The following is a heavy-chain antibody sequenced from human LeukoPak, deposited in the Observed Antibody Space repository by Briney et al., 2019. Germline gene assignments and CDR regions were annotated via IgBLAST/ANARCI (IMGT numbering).Heavy chain of an antibody. J-gene: IGHJ4*02. CDR3: ARDLGDPDYDY. D-gene: IGHD3-10*01. CDR2: IYYNGST. V-gene: IGHV4-30-4*02. Sequence: SETLSLTCTVSGGSISSGDYYWSWIRQPPGKGLEWIGYIYYNGSTYYNPSLKSRVTISVDTSKNQVSLKLTSVTAADTAVYYCARDLGDPDYDYWGQGTLVTVSS. CDR1: GGSISSGDYY.